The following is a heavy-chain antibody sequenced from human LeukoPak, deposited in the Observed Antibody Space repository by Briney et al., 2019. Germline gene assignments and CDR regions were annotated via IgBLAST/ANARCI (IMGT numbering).Heavy chain of an antibody. CDR3: ASGPPFLKYFEY. CDR1: GFTFSNYA. CDR2: IDNSGSST. J-gene: IGHJ4*02. Sequence: PGGSLRLSCAASGFTFSNYAMSWVRQAPGKGLEWVSRIDNSGSSTYYADSVKGRFTISRDDSNNALYLQMHSLRAEDTALYYCASGPPFLKYFEYWGQGTLVTVSS. V-gene: IGHV3-23*05. D-gene: IGHD3-3*01.